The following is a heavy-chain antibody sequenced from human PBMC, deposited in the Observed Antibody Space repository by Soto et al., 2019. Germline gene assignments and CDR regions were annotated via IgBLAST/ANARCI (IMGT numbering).Heavy chain of an antibody. V-gene: IGHV3-21*01. CDR2: IGSRTSDI. J-gene: IGHJ3*02. CDR1: VFTLSRHT. CDR3: VRDYYDTSGYPNTFDM. Sequence: GGSLRLSCAASVFTLSRHTMNWVRQAPGKGLEWVSFIGSRTSDIYYADSVKGRFTISRDNAKNSLYLDLTRLRAEDTAVYFCVRDYYDTSGYPNTFDMWGQGTMVTVSS. D-gene: IGHD3-22*01.